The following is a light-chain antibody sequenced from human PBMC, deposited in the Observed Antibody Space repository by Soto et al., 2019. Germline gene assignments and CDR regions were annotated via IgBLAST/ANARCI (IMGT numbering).Light chain of an antibody. CDR1: QTISSW. V-gene: IGKV1-5*01. CDR3: QQYNSIPLT. Sequence: DIQMTQSPSTLSASVGDRVTITCRDSQTISSWLAWYQQKPGKAPKLLIYDASSLESGVPSRFSGSGSGTEFTLTISSLQPDAFATYYCQQYNSIPLTFGQGTKLEIK. J-gene: IGKJ2*01. CDR2: DAS.